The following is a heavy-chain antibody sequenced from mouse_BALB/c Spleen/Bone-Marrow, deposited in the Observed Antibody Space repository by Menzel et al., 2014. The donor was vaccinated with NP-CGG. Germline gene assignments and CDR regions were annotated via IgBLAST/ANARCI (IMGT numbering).Heavy chain of an antibody. CDR2: FNPNNGGT. V-gene: IGHV1-22*01. CDR1: GYSFTDYT. Sequence: VQLKQSGPELVKPGSSVKMFCKTSGYSFTDYTIHWVKQSHGKSLEWIGGFNPNNGGTNYNQKFKDKATLTVDKSSRTAYMEFRSLTFEDSAVYYCARAGWYDYWGQGTTLTVSS. D-gene: IGHD1-1*02. J-gene: IGHJ2*01. CDR3: ARAGWYDY.